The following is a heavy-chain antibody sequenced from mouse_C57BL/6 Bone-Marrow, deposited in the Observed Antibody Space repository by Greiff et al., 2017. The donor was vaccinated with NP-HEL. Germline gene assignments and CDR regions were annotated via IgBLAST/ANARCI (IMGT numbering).Heavy chain of an antibody. CDR1: GYTFTDYY. CDR2: INPYNGGT. V-gene: IGHV1-19*01. Sequence: EVQLQQSGPVLVKPGASVKMSCKASGYTFTDYYMNWVKQSHGKSLEWIGVINPYNGGTSYNQKFKGKATLTVDKSSSTAYMELNSLTSEDSAVYYCASLNYYGSSSSYWYFDVWGTGTTVTVSS. D-gene: IGHD1-1*01. J-gene: IGHJ1*03. CDR3: ASLNYYGSSSSYWYFDV.